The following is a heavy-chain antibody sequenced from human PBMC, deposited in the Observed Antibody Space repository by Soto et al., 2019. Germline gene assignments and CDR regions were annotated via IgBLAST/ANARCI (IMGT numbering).Heavy chain of an antibody. Sequence: GGSLRLSCAASGFTFSSYGMHWVRQAPGRGLEWVAVIWYDGSNKYYADSVKGRFTISRDNSKSTLYLQMNSLRAEDTAVYYCAREEYFDWLFPSYYFDYWGQEPWSPSPQ. D-gene: IGHD3-9*01. CDR2: IWYDGSNK. J-gene: IGHJ4*01. V-gene: IGHV3-33*01. CDR3: AREEYFDWLFPSYYFDY. CDR1: GFTFSSYG.